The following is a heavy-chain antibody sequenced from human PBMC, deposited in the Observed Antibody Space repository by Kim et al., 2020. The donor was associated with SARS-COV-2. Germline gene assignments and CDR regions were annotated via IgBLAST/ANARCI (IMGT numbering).Heavy chain of an antibody. V-gene: IGHV4-34*01. CDR2: INHSGST. CDR1: GGSFSGYY. D-gene: IGHD5-12*01. J-gene: IGHJ6*04. CDR3: ARGRGRRWLHLPPFDYYYGMDV. Sequence: SETLSLTCAVYGGSFSGYYWSWIRPPQGKGLEWIGEINHSGSTNYNPCLKSRVTISVDTSKNQFSLRLSSVTAADTAVYYCARGRGRRWLHLPPFDYYYGMDVWGKGTTVTVSS.